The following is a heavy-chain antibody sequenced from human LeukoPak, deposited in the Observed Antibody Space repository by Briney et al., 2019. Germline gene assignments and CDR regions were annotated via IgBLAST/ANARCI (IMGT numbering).Heavy chain of an antibody. V-gene: IGHV3-74*01. CDR3: ARGYSSRRYNWFDP. CDR1: GFTFSSYW. J-gene: IGHJ5*02. Sequence: PGGSLRLSCAASGFTFSSYWMHWVRQAPGKGLVCVSRLKSDGSSTSYADSVKGRFTISRDNAKNTLYLQMNSLRAEDTAVYYCARGYSSRRYNWFDPWGQGTLVTVSS. CDR2: LKSDGSST. D-gene: IGHD6-13*01.